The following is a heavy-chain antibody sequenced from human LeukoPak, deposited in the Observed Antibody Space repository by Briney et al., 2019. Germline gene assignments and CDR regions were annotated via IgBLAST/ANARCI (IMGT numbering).Heavy chain of an antibody. CDR1: GGTFSSYA. J-gene: IGHJ3*02. V-gene: IGHV1-69*04. CDR2: IIPILGIA. Sequence: GASVKVSCKASGGTFSSYAISWVRQAPGQGLEWMGRIIPILGIANYAQKFQGRVTITADKSTSTAYMELSSLRSEDTAVYYCARERGSYYRDAFDIWGQGTMVTVSS. D-gene: IGHD1-26*01. CDR3: ARERGSYYRDAFDI.